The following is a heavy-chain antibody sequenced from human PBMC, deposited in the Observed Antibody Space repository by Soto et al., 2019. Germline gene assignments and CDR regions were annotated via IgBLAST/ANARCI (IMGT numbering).Heavy chain of an antibody. V-gene: IGHV4-34*01. CDR1: GGSFSDYY. Sequence: PSETLSLTCAIYGGSFSDYYWSWIRQPPGKGLEWIGEINHSGNSNYNPSLKSRVTMSVDTSKNQFSLKLSSVTAADTAVYYCARGGFSKVWGSYRSSFDYWGQGSPVTVPQ. CDR2: INHSGNS. J-gene: IGHJ4*02. D-gene: IGHD3-16*02. CDR3: ARGGFSKVWGSYRSSFDY.